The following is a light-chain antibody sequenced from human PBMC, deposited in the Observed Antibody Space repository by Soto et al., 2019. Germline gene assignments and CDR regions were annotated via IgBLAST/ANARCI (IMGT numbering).Light chain of an antibody. CDR1: QGISSW. J-gene: IGKJ2*01. CDR3: QQANSFPFT. V-gene: IGKV1-12*01. Sequence: DIQMTQSPSSVSASVGDRVNITCRASQGISSWLAWYQKKPGKAPKLLIYAASSLQSGVPSRFSGSGSGTDFTLTISSLQPEDFATYYCQQANSFPFTFGQGTKLEIK. CDR2: AAS.